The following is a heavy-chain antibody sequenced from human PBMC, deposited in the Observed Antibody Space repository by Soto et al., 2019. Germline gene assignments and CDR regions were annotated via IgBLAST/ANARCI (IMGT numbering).Heavy chain of an antibody. CDR2: INPNSGGT. CDR3: ATKTDIVATTGREFDY. Sequence: ASVKVSCKASGYTFTCYYMHWVRQAPGQGLEWMGWINPNSGGTNYAQKFQGRVTMTRDTSTSTAYMELSSLRSEDTAVYYCATKTDIVATTGREFDYWGQGTLVTVSS. J-gene: IGHJ4*02. V-gene: IGHV1-2*02. CDR1: GYTFTCYY. D-gene: IGHD5-12*01.